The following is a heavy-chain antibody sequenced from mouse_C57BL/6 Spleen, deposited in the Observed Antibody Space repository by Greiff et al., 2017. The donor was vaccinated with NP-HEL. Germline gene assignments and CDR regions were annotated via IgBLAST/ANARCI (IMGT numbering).Heavy chain of an antibody. J-gene: IGHJ2*01. CDR3: ARSHYYGSSSIDY. V-gene: IGHV1-26*01. D-gene: IGHD1-1*01. CDR1: GYTFTDYY. Sequence: VQLKQSGPELVKPGASVKISCKASGYTFTDYYMNWVKQSHGKSLEWIGDINPNNGGTSYNQKFKGKATLTVDKSSSTAYMELRSLTSEDSAVYYCARSHYYGSSSIDYWGQGTTLTVSS. CDR2: INPNNGGT.